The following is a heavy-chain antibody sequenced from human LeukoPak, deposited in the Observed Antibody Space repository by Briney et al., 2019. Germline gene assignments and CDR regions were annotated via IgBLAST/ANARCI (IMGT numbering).Heavy chain of an antibody. CDR1: GFIFSSYS. CDR3: ARDSYYDRSDY. CDR2: ISSSSSTI. Sequence: GGSLRLSCAASGFIFSSYSMNWVRQAPGKGLEWVSYISSSSSTIYYADSVKGRFTISRDNAKNSLYLQMNSLRAEDTAVYYCARDSYYDRSDYWGQGTLVTVSS. V-gene: IGHV3-48*01. J-gene: IGHJ4*02. D-gene: IGHD3-22*01.